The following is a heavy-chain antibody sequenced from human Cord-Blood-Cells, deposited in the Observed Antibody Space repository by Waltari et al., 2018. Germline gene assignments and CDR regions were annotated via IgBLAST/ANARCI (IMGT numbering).Heavy chain of an antibody. Sequence: QVQLVQSGAEVKKLGASVKVSCKASGHTFTGYYMHWVRPTPGQGLEWMGWINPNSGGKNYAQKFQGRVTMTRDTSISTAYMQLSRLRSDVTAVYYCARVGDVGSYPFDDWGQGTLVTVSS. V-gene: IGHV1-2*02. D-gene: IGHD1-26*01. CDR2: INPNSGGK. CDR3: ARVGDVGSYPFDD. J-gene: IGHJ4*02. CDR1: GHTFTGYY.